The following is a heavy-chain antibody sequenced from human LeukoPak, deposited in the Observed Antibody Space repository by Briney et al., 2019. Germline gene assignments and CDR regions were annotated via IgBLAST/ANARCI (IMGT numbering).Heavy chain of an antibody. D-gene: IGHD1-26*01. Sequence: PGGSLRLSCAASGFTFSGYWMTWVRQAPGKGLEWVANIKPDGTEKYYVDSVKGRFTISRDNAKNSLYLQMNSLRAEDTAVYYCARDHSYSGSYLRYFEYWGQGTLVTVSS. J-gene: IGHJ4*02. CDR1: GFTFSGYW. V-gene: IGHV3-7*01. CDR3: ARDHSYSGSYLRYFEY. CDR2: IKPDGTEK.